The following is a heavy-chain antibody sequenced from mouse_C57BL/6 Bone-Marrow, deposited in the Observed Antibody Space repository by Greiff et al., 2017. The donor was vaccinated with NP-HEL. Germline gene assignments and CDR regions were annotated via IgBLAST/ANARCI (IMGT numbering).Heavy chain of an antibody. CDR1: GFNIKDDY. CDR2: IDPENGDT. D-gene: IGHD2-3*01. V-gene: IGHV14-4*01. CDR3: TVRWLLRFMDY. Sequence: EVQLQQSGAELVRPGASVKLSCTASGFNIKDDYMHWVKQRPEQGLEWIGWIDPENGDTEYASQFQGKATITADTSSNTAYLQLSSLTSEDTSVYYCTVRWLLRFMDYWGQGTSVTVSS. J-gene: IGHJ4*01.